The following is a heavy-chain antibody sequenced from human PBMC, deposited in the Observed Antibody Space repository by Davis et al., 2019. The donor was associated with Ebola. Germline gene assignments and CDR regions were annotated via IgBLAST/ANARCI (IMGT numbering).Heavy chain of an antibody. V-gene: IGHV3-7*01. Sequence: GESLKISCAASGFTFSSYWMSWVRQAPGKGLEWVANIKQDESEKYYVDSVKGRFTISRDNAKNSLYLQMNSLRAEDTAVYYCARERRYDILTGYFDYWGQGTLVTVSS. CDR3: ARERRYDILTGYFDY. CDR1: GFTFSSYW. J-gene: IGHJ4*02. CDR2: IKQDESEK. D-gene: IGHD3-9*01.